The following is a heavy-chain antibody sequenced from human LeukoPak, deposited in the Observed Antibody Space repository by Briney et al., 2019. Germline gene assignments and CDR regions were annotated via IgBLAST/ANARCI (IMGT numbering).Heavy chain of an antibody. CDR3: ARYYYGSGSYYYFDS. CDR2: IYYSGGT. Sequence: SETLSLTCTVSGGSISSTSYYWGWIRQPPGKGLEWIGNIYYSGGTYYNPSLKSRVTISVDTSKNQFSLKLSPVTAADTAVYYCARYYYGSGSYYYFDSWGQGTLVTVSS. CDR1: GGSISSTSYY. D-gene: IGHD3-10*01. V-gene: IGHV4-39*01. J-gene: IGHJ4*02.